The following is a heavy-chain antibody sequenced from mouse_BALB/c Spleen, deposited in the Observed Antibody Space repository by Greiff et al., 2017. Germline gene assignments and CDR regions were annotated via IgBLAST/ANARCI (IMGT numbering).Heavy chain of an antibody. CDR2: IWACGST. D-gene: IGHD2-2*01. CDR1: GFSLTSYG. V-gene: IGHV2-9*02. CDR3: ARDEDYGYDWFAY. Sequence: VKVVESGPGLVAPSQSLSITCTVSGFSLTSYGVHWVRQPPGKGLEWLGVIWACGSTNYNSALMSRLSISKDNSKSQVFLKMNSLQTDDTAMYYCARDEDYGYDWFAYWGQGTLVTVSA. J-gene: IGHJ3*01.